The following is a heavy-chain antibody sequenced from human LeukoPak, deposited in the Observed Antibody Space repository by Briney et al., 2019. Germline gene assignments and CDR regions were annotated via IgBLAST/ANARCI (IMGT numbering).Heavy chain of an antibody. CDR2: IKQDGSEK. J-gene: IGHJ3*02. CDR1: GFTFSNAW. V-gene: IGHV3-7*01. Sequence: GGSLRLSCAASGFTFSNAWMSWVRQAPGKGLEWVANIKQDGSEKYYVDSVKGRLTISRDNAKNSLYLQMNSLRAEDTAVYYCARERPPGAFDIWGQGTMVAVSS. D-gene: IGHD6-6*01. CDR3: ARERPPGAFDI.